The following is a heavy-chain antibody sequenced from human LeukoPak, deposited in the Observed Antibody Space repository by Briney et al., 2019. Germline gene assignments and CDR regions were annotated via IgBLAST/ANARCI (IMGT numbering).Heavy chain of an antibody. D-gene: IGHD6-6*01. CDR2: INPSGGST. J-gene: IGHJ4*02. Sequence: VASVKVSCKASGYTFTSYYMHWVRQAPGQGLEWMGIINPSGGSTSYAQKFQGRVTMTRDTSTSTVYMELSSLRSEDTAVYYCARSTFSIAARPRYFDYWGQGTPVTVSS. CDR1: GYTFTSYY. V-gene: IGHV1-46*01. CDR3: ARSTFSIAARPRYFDY.